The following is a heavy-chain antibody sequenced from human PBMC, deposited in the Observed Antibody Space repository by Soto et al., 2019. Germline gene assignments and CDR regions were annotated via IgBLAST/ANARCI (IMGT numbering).Heavy chain of an antibody. CDR1: GFTFASHA. J-gene: IGHJ5*02. CDR2: ITDSGGRT. V-gene: IGHV3-23*01. Sequence: PWGSLRLSCAASGFTFASHAMNWVRQAPGKGLQWVSTITDSGGRTYYADSVKGRFTISRDNSKNTLSLQMNNLRAEDTAIYYCAKDLGGSSPNWFDPWGPGTLVTVSS. CDR3: AKDLGGSSPNWFDP. D-gene: IGHD2-15*01.